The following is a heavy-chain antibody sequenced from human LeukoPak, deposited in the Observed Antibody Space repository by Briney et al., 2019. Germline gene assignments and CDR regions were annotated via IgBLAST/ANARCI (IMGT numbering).Heavy chain of an antibody. Sequence: ASVKVSCKASGYTFTSYGISWVRQAPGQGLEWMGWISAYNGNTNYAQKLQGRVTMTTHTSTSTAYMELRSLRSDDTAVYYCARVSPYYDMWTGYLNAFDIWGQGTMVTVSS. V-gene: IGHV1-18*01. D-gene: IGHD3-9*01. CDR3: ARVSPYYDMWTGYLNAFDI. CDR1: GYTFTSYG. CDR2: ISAYNGNT. J-gene: IGHJ3*02.